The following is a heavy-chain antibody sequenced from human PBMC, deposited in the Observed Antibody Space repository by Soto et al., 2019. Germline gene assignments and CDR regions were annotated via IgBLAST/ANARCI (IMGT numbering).Heavy chain of an antibody. Sequence: GGSLRLSCTASGFTFGDYAMSWFRQAPGKGLEWVGFIRSKAYGGTTEYAASVKGRFTISRDDSKSIAYLQMNSLKTEDTAVYYCTRVLSVAGTENFDYWGQGTLVTVSS. CDR2: IRSKAYGGTT. CDR3: TRVLSVAGTENFDY. J-gene: IGHJ4*02. CDR1: GFTFGDYA. V-gene: IGHV3-49*03. D-gene: IGHD6-19*01.